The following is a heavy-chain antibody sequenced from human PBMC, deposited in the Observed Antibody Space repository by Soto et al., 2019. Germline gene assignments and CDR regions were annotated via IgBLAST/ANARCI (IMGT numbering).Heavy chain of an antibody. CDR2: ISYDGSNK. J-gene: IGHJ2*01. V-gene: IGHV3-30*18. D-gene: IGHD4-17*01. CDR1: GFTCSSYG. Sequence: QVQLVESGGGVVQPGRSLRLSCAASGFTCSSYGMHWVRQAPGKGLEWLAVISYDGSNKYYADSVKGRFTISRDNSKNTLYLQMNSLRAEDTAVYYCAKDHYTVTENYWYFDLWGRGTLVTVSS. CDR3: AKDHYTVTENYWYFDL.